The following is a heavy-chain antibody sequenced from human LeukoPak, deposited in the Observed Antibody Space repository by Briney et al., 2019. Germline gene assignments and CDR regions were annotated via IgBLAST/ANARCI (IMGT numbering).Heavy chain of an antibody. J-gene: IGHJ4*02. Sequence: PGGSLRLSCAASGFTFSSCAMHWVRQAPGKGLEWVALISYDGNNKYYADSVKGRFIISRDNAKNSLYLQMNSLRAEDTAVYYCARAPYDFWSGYYSDFDYWGQGTLVTVSS. V-gene: IGHV3-30-3*01. D-gene: IGHD3-3*01. CDR1: GFTFSSCA. CDR3: ARAPYDFWSGYYSDFDY. CDR2: ISYDGNNK.